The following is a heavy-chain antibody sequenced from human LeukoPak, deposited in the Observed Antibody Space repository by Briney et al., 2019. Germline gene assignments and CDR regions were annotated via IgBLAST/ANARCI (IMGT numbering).Heavy chain of an antibody. CDR3: ARSGGGSSYGGFDY. CDR1: GVATCGFY. Sequence: SQTPCLTCTLSGVATCGFYCSSGAEPPRQGRGWFGYMHHSGSINYNPSLKSRVTISGDTSKNQFSLKLSSVTAADTAVYYCARSGGGSSYGGFDYWGQGTLVTVSS. CDR2: MHHSGSI. D-gene: IGHD5-18*01. J-gene: IGHJ4*02. V-gene: IGHV4-59*01.